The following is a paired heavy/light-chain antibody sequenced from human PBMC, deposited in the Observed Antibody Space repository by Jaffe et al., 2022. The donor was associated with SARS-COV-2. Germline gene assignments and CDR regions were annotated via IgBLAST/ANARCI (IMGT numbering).Light chain of an antibody. CDR2: GNS. V-gene: IGLV1-40*01. J-gene: IGLJ2*01. CDR3: QSYDSSLSSSL. Sequence: QSVLTQPPSVSGAPGQRVTISCTGSSSNIGAGYDVHWYQQFPGTAPKLLIYGNSNRPSGVPDRFSGSKSATSASLAITGLQAEDEADYYCQSYDSSLSSSLFGGGTKLTVL. CDR1: SSNIGAGYD.
Heavy chain of an antibody. CDR3: ARDYYYDSSGYQLTDY. V-gene: IGHV3-30-3*01. D-gene: IGHD3-22*01. J-gene: IGHJ4*02. CDR1: GFTFSNHA. Sequence: QVQLVESGGGVVQPGRSLRLSCAASGFTFSNHAMHWVRQAPGKGLEWVGVISDDGSKKYYADSVKGRFTISRDTSKNTLYLQMNSLRAEDTAVYYCARDYYYDSSGYQLTDYWGQGTLVTVSS. CDR2: ISDDGSKK.